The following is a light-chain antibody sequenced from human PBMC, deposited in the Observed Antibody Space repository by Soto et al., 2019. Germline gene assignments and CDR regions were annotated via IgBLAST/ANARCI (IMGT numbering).Light chain of an antibody. CDR1: SSDVGGYNY. CDR2: DVS. Sequence: QSALTQPASVSGSPGQPITISCTGTSSDVGGYNYVSWYQQQPGKAPKVMIYDVSNRPSGVSNRFSGSKSGNTASLTISGLQAEDEADYYCGSYTTSSALLVFGTGTKLTVL. CDR3: GSYTTSSALLV. J-gene: IGLJ1*01. V-gene: IGLV2-14*01.